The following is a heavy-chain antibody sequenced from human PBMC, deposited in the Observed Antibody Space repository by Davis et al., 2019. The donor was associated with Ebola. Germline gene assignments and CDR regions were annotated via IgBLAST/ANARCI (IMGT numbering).Heavy chain of an antibody. J-gene: IGHJ6*02. CDR2: ISYDGSNK. CDR3: AKDGYYYDSSGYYYYYYGMDV. D-gene: IGHD3-22*01. V-gene: IGHV3-30*18. CDR1: GITFRNYW. Sequence: GESLKISCAASGITFRNYWLSWVRQAPGKGLEWVAVISYDGSNKYYADSVKGRFTISRDNSKNTLYLQMNSLRAEDTAVYYCAKDGYYYDSSGYYYYYYGMDVWGQGTTVTVSS.